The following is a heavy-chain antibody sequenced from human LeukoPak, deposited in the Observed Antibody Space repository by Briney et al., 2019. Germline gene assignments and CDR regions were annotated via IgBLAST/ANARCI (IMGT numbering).Heavy chain of an antibody. Sequence: SETLSLTCAVYGGSFSGYYWSWIRQPPGKGLEWIGEINHSGSTNYNPSLKSRVTISVDTSKNQFSLKLSSVIAADTAVYYCARAYYGSGTPPDYWGQGTLVTVSS. V-gene: IGHV4-34*01. CDR2: INHSGST. J-gene: IGHJ4*02. D-gene: IGHD3-10*01. CDR1: GGSFSGYY. CDR3: ARAYYGSGTPPDY.